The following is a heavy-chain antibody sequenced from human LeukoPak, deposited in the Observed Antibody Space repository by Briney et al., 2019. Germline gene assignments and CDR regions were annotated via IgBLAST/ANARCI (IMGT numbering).Heavy chain of an antibody. CDR1: GGSISSSSYY. D-gene: IGHD2-2*02. CDR3: ARIYCSSTSCYNHWFDP. CDR2: IYYSGST. V-gene: IGHV4-39*07. Sequence: SETLSLTCTVSGGSISSSSYYWGWIRQPPGKGLEWIGSIYYSGSTYYNPSLKGRVTISVDKSKNQFSLKLSSVTAADTAVYYCARIYCSSTSCYNHWFDPWGQGTLVTVSS. J-gene: IGHJ5*02.